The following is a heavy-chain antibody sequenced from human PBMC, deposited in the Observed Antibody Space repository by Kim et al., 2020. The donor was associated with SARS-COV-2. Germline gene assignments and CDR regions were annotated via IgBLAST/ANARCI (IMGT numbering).Heavy chain of an antibody. J-gene: IGHJ6*03. V-gene: IGHV3-30*18. D-gene: IGHD6-13*01. CDR2: ISYDGSNK. CDR3: AKDRGCSSCPYYYYYYMDV. CDR1: GFTFSSYG. Sequence: GGSLRLSCAASGFTFSSYGMHWVRQAPGKGLEWVAVISYDGSNKYYADSVKGRFTISRDNSKNTLYLQMNSLRAEDTAVYYCAKDRGCSSCPYYYYYYMDVSGKGTTFTVSS.